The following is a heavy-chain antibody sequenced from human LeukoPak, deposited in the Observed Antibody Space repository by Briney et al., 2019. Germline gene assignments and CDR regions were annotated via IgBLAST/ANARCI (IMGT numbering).Heavy chain of an antibody. CDR3: AKYLRSGSINFDY. D-gene: IGHD6-25*01. CDR2: ISGSGGGT. Sequence: GGSLRLSCAASGFTFSSYAMTWVRQAPEKGLEWVSSISGSGGGTYYADSVKGRFTISRDNSKNTLYMQMNSLRADDTAVHYCAKYLRSGSINFDYWGQGTLVTVSS. CDR1: GFTFSSYA. V-gene: IGHV3-23*01. J-gene: IGHJ4*02.